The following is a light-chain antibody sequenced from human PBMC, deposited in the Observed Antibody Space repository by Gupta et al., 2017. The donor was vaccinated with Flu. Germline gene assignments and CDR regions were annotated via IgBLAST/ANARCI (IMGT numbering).Light chain of an antibody. CDR2: NDR. CDR3: QVWDTNTV. Sequence: VALGQTARLSCGGDNIGNKNVHWYYQKPGQAPFLVIYNDRFRPSGISERFSGSNSGNTAALTITRVQVGDEGDYYCQVWDTNTVFGGGTKLTVL. J-gene: IGLJ2*01. V-gene: IGLV3-9*01. CDR1: NIGNKN.